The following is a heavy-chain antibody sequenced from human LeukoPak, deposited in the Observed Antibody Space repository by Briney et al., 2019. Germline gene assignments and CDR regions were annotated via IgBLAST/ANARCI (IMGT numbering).Heavy chain of an antibody. CDR3: ARDRSGY. D-gene: IGHD3-3*01. CDR1: GYTFTSYD. CDR2: MNPNSGNT. V-gene: IGHV1-8*01. J-gene: IGHJ4*02. Sequence: ASVKVSCKASGYTFTSYDINWVRQATGQGLEWMGWMNPNSGNTGYAQKLQGRVTMTTDTSTSTAYMELRSLRSDDTAVYYCARDRSGYWGQGTLVTVPS.